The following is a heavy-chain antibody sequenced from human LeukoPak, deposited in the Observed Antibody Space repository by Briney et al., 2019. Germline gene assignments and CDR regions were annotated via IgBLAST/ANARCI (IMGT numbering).Heavy chain of an antibody. CDR2: IWYDGTNK. CDR1: GFTFSSYA. CDR3: ARDAAGTCLDY. D-gene: IGHD1-7*01. J-gene: IGHJ4*02. Sequence: GRSLRLSCAASGFTFSSYAMHWVRQAPGRGLGWVALIWYDGTNKYYADSVKSRFTVSRDNSKNTLYLQMNSLRAEDTAVYYCARDAAGTCLDYWGQGTLVTVSS. V-gene: IGHV3-33*01.